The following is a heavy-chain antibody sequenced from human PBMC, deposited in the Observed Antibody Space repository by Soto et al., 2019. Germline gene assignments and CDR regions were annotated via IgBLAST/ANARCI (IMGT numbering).Heavy chain of an antibody. V-gene: IGHV1-69*02. Sequence: QVQLVQSGADANNPRSSGKVYSKASGGTFIRDTISRVRQAHGHGRAWVGRIIPILGMANYAQQFHGRVTITADKSTSTDYRELSSLRSEDTAVYYCALAHGSGSSGAFDIWCQGTMVTVS. D-gene: IGHD3-10*01. CDR1: GGTFIRDT. CDR2: IIPILGMA. CDR3: ALAHGSGSSGAFDI. J-gene: IGHJ3*02.